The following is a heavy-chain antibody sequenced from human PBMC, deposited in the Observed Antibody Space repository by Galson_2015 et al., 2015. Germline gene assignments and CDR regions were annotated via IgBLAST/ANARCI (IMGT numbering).Heavy chain of an antibody. D-gene: IGHD3-10*01. J-gene: IGHJ5*02. V-gene: IGHV1-69*04. CDR1: GGTFSSYP. CDR3: ARGRDYYYGSGRARFDP. Sequence: SVKVSCKASGGTFSSYPISWVRQAPGQGLEWMGRIIPILGIANYAQKFQGRVTITADKSTSTAYMELSSLRSEDTAVYYCARGRDYYYGSGRARFDPWGQGTLVTVSS. CDR2: IIPILGIA.